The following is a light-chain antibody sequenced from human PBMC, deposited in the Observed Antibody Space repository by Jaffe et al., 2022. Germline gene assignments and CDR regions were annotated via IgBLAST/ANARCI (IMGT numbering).Light chain of an antibody. CDR2: DAS. Sequence: EVVLTQSPATLSLSPGERATLSCRASEDISRFLAWYQQKPGQAPRLLIYDASERAADIPARFSGSGSGTDFTLTITSLEPEDFAVYYCQQRTYWPPLTFGGGTKVAIK. CDR3: QQRTYWPPLT. CDR1: EDISRF. J-gene: IGKJ4*01. V-gene: IGKV3-11*01.